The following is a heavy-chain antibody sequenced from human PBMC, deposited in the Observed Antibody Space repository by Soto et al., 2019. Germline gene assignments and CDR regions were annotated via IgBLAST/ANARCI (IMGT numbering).Heavy chain of an antibody. Sequence: SETLSLTCTVSGGSISSGGYSWSWIRQHPGKGLEWIGYISYSGTTYYNPSLKSRLTISVDMSKNQFSLKLSSVTAADTAVYYCAREKSGWYLDYWGQGTLVTVSS. V-gene: IGHV4-31*03. D-gene: IGHD6-19*01. CDR3: AREKSGWYLDY. J-gene: IGHJ4*02. CDR1: GGSISSGGYS. CDR2: ISYSGTT.